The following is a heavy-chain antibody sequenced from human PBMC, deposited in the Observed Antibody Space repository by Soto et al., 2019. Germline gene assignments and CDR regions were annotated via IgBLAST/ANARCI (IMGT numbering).Heavy chain of an antibody. J-gene: IGHJ5*02. Sequence: QVQLQESGPGLVKPSQTLSLTCTVSGGSISSGDYYWSWIRQPPGKGLEWIGYIYYSGSTYYNPARQSRVXXXVXTSKNQFSLKLSSVTAADTAVYYCARERPDGSRLDPWGQGTLVTVSS. V-gene: IGHV4-30-4*01. CDR2: IYYSGST. CDR1: GGSISSGDYY. D-gene: IGHD6-13*01. CDR3: ARERPDGSRLDP.